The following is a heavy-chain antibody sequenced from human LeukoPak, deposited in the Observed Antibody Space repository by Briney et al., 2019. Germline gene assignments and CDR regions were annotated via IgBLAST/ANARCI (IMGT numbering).Heavy chain of an antibody. CDR3: ARGPPYSSGWYGGRNWFDP. Sequence: GGSLRLSCAASGFTFSSYSMNWVRQAPGKGLEWVSSISSSSSYIYYADSVKGRFTISRDNAKNSLYLQMNSLRAEDTAVYYCARGPPYSSGWYGGRNWFDPWGQGTLVTVSS. D-gene: IGHD6-19*01. V-gene: IGHV3-21*01. CDR1: GFTFSSYS. CDR2: ISSSSSYI. J-gene: IGHJ5*02.